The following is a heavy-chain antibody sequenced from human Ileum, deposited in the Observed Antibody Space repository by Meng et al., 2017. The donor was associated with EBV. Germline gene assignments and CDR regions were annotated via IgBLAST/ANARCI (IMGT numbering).Heavy chain of an antibody. V-gene: IGHV4-61*08. D-gene: IGHD2-21*02. J-gene: IGHJ4*02. CDR1: NGSVSSYGYY. CDR2: MSYTGST. CDR3: ARERGGGDRGIQ. Sequence: QGQLQESGHGRGKPSRTLSLTCSVSNGSVSSYGYYWTWIRQPPGKGLEWIGYMSYTGSTNYKSTLKSRVTISVDKSKNQFSLKLSSVTAADTAVYYCARERGGGDRGIQWGQGTLVTVSS.